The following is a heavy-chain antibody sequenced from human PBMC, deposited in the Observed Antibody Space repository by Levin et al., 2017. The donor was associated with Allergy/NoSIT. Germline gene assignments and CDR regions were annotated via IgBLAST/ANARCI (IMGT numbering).Heavy chain of an antibody. CDR2: ITSSSGHT. Sequence: LSLTCAASGFTFSDYSMCWVRQAPGRGLEWVSCITSSSGHTYYADSVKGRFTIARDNAKNSLFLQMNSLRAEDTAVYYCARGTGDQPYNWFDPWGQGILVTVSS. CDR3: ARGTGDQPYNWFDP. CDR1: GFTFSDYS. J-gene: IGHJ5*02. D-gene: IGHD4-17*01. V-gene: IGHV3-21*01.